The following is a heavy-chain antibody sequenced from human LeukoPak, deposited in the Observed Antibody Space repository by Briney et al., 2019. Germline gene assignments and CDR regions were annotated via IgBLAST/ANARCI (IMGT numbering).Heavy chain of an antibody. V-gene: IGHV3-7*03. D-gene: IGHD1-26*01. CDR3: ARDFEWELRPIDY. J-gene: IGHJ4*02. CDR1: GFTFSGYW. Sequence: PGGSLRLSCAASGFTFSGYWMSWVRQAPGKGLEWVANIKEDGSEKDYVDSVKGRFRISRDNAKNSLYLQMNSLRAEDTAVYYCARDFEWELRPIDYWGQGTLVTVSS. CDR2: IKEDGSEK.